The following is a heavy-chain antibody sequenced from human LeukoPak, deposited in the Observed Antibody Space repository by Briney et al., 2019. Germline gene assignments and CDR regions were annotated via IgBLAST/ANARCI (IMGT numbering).Heavy chain of an antibody. Sequence: HAGGSLRLSCAASGFTFSNYAMNWVRQAPGKGLEWVSAISGSGDSTDYADSVEGRFTISRDNPKNTLYLQMNSLRAEDTAVYYCAKDSRPQRAPDGFDIWGQGTMVTVSS. CDR3: AKDSRPQRAPDGFDI. CDR2: ISGSGDST. J-gene: IGHJ3*02. CDR1: GFTFSNYA. V-gene: IGHV3-23*01. D-gene: IGHD6-25*01.